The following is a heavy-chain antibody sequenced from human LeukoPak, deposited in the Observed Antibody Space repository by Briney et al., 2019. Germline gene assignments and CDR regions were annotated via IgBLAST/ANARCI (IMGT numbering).Heavy chain of an antibody. D-gene: IGHD3-22*01. Sequence: PGGSLRLSCAASGFTFSSYAMSWVRQAPGKGLEWASAISGSGGSTYYADSVKGRFTISGDNSKNTLYLQMNSLRAEDTAVYYCAKESGYYDSSGYYLRTFDYWGQGTLVTVSS. CDR1: GFTFSSYA. J-gene: IGHJ4*02. CDR3: AKESGYYDSSGYYLRTFDY. V-gene: IGHV3-23*01. CDR2: ISGSGGST.